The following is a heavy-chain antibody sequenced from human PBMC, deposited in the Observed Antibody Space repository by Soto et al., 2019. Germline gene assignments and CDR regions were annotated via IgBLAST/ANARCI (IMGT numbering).Heavy chain of an antibody. CDR2: IYYSGST. V-gene: IGHV4-59*01. CDR3: ASLSKRGVFHP. Sequence: SETLSLTCTVSGGSISSYYWSWIRQPPGKGLEWIVYIYYSGSTNYNPSLKSRVTISVDTSKNQFSLKLSSVTAADPAVYYCASLSKRGVFHPWGQGTLVTVST. J-gene: IGHJ5*02. D-gene: IGHD1-26*01. CDR1: GGSISSYY.